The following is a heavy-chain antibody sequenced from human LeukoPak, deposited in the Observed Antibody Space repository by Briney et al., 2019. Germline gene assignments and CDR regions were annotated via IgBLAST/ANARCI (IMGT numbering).Heavy chain of an antibody. Sequence: PSETLSLTCTVSGGSISSYYWSWIRQPPGKGLEWIGYIYYSGSTNYNPSLKSRVTISVDTSKNQFSLKLSSVTAADTAVYYCASRYCSSTSCPGTYFDYWGQGTLVTVSS. D-gene: IGHD2-2*01. J-gene: IGHJ4*02. V-gene: IGHV4-59*01. CDR3: ASRYCSSTSCPGTYFDY. CDR2: IYYSGST. CDR1: GGSISSYY.